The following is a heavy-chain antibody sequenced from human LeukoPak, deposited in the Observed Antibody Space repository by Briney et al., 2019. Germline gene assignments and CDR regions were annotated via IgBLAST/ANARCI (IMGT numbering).Heavy chain of an antibody. Sequence: GGSLRLSCAASGFTFSSYEMNWVRQAPGKGLEWVSVLIGSSGSTDYADSVKGRFTISRDTSKNTVFLQMNSLRAEDTAIYYCAKGAYDYIEMGYFDSWGQGSLVTVSS. V-gene: IGHV3-23*01. CDR1: GFTFSSYE. CDR2: LIGSSGST. J-gene: IGHJ4*02. CDR3: AKGAYDYIEMGYFDS. D-gene: IGHD5-12*01.